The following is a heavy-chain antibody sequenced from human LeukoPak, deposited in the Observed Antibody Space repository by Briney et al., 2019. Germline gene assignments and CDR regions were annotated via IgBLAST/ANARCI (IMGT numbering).Heavy chain of an antibody. CDR2: ISGNTGRT. J-gene: IGHJ5*02. Sequence: GGSLRLSCAASGFTFSTYAMSWVRQAPGKELEWVSSISGNTGRTYYAGSVKGRFTISRDNSKNTLYLQMNSLRAEDTAVYYCAKWAAAGPDWFDPWGQGTLVTVSS. D-gene: IGHD6-13*01. V-gene: IGHV3-23*01. CDR1: GFTFSTYA. CDR3: AKWAAAGPDWFDP.